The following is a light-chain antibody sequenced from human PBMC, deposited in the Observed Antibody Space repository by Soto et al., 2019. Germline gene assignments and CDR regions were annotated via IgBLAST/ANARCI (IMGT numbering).Light chain of an antibody. Sequence: EIVLTQSPGTLSLSPGERATLSCRASQSVSSNLAWYQQKPGQAPRLLIYGASTRATGIPARFSGSGSGTDSTLTISRLEPEDFAVYYCQQYGSSPWTFGQGTKVDIK. J-gene: IGKJ1*01. V-gene: IGKV3-20*01. CDR1: QSVSSN. CDR2: GAS. CDR3: QQYGSSPWT.